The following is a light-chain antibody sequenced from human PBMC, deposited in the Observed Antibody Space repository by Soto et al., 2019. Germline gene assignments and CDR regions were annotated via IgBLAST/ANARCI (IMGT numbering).Light chain of an antibody. CDR1: QSVSSY. V-gene: IGKV3-11*01. CDR3: QQYNNWPGT. CDR2: HAS. Sequence: EVVLTQSPAALSVSPGERATLSCRASQSVSSYLAWYQQKPGQAPRPLVYHASNRATGVPARFSGSGSGTDFTLTISSLEPEDFAVYYCQQYNNWPGTFGQGTKVDIK. J-gene: IGKJ1*01.